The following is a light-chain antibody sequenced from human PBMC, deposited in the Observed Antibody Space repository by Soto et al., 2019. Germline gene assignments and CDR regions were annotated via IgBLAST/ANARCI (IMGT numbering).Light chain of an antibody. CDR3: CSYAGSSTYV. CDR1: SSDVGGYNY. J-gene: IGLJ1*01. V-gene: IGLV2-23*02. CDR2: EVS. Sequence: QSALTQPASVSGSPGESITISCTGTSSDVGGYNYVSWYQQPPGKAPKLMIYEVSNRPSGVSNRFSGSKSGNTASLTISGLQAEDEADYYCCSYAGSSTYVFGTGTKLTVL.